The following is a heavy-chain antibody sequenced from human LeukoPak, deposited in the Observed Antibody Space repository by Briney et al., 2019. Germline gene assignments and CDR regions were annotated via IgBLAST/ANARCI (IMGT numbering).Heavy chain of an antibody. CDR3: ARDGGIVVAGKYNGIDY. D-gene: IGHD6-19*01. V-gene: IGHV1-18*01. Sequence: ASVKVSCKASGYTFTSYGISWVRQAPGQGLEWMGWISAYNGNTNYAQKLQGRVTMTTDTSTSTAYMELRSLRSDDTAVYYCARDGGIVVAGKYNGIDYWGQGTLVTVSS. CDR2: ISAYNGNT. CDR1: GYTFTSYG. J-gene: IGHJ4*02.